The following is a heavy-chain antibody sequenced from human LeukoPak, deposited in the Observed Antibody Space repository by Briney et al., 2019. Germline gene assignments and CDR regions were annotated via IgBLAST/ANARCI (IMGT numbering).Heavy chain of an antibody. CDR3: ARVDPTRFVDY. V-gene: IGHV4-31*03. CDR1: GGSISSGGYY. D-gene: IGHD1-1*01. J-gene: IGHJ4*02. CDR2: IYFTGTA. Sequence: SETLSLTCTVSGGSISSGGYYWNWIRQHPGTGLEWIGYIYFTGTAYYNPSLKSRITISVDTSKNQFSLKLSSVTAADTAVYYCARVDPTRFVDYWGQGTLVTVSS.